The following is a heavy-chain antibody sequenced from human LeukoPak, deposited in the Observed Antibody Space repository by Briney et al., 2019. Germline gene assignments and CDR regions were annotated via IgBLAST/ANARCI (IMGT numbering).Heavy chain of an antibody. CDR3: ASNANPLWFGESFFDY. J-gene: IGHJ4*02. V-gene: IGHV3-7*01. CDR1: GFTFSSYW. Sequence: PGGSLRLSCAASGFTFSSYWMSWVRQAPGKGLEWVANIKQDGSEKYYVDSVKGRFTISRDNAKNSLYLQMNSLRAEDTAVYYCASNANPLWFGESFFDYWGQGTLVTVSS. D-gene: IGHD3-10*01. CDR2: IKQDGSEK.